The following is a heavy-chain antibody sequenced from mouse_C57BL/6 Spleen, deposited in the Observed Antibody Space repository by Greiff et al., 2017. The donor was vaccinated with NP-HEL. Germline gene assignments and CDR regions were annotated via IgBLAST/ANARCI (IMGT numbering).Heavy chain of an antibody. CDR3: ASDSYYSNYVGFAY. V-gene: IGHV5-4*03. D-gene: IGHD2-5*01. J-gene: IGHJ3*01. CDR1: GFTFSSYA. CDR2: ISDGGSYT. Sequence: DVMLVESGGGLVKPGGSLKLSCAASGFTFSSYAMSWVRQTPEKRLEWVATISDGGSYTYYPDNVKGRFTISRDNAKNNLYLQMSHLKSEDTAMYYCASDSYYSNYVGFAYWGQGTLVTVSA.